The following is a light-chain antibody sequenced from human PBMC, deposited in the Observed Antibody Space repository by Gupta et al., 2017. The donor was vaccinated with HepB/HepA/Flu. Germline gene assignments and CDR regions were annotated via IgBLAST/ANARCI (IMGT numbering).Light chain of an antibody. V-gene: IGLV3-21*03. CDR1: NVGSKS. Sequence: SYVLTQSPSVSVASGKTARLTCGGDNVGSKSVHWYQQRPGQAPVLVVYNDRDRPSGIPERFSGSKSGNTATRTIGRVEAGDEADYYCQVWDGISDHVVFGGGTERTVL. CDR3: QVWDGISDHVV. J-gene: IGLJ2*01. CDR2: NDR.